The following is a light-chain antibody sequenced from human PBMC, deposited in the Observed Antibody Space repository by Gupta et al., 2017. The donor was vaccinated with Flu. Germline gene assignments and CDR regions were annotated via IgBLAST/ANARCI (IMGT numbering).Light chain of an antibody. J-gene: IGKJ1*01. CDR3: QQLNSYLWA. V-gene: IGKV1-9*01. CDR1: QGINNF. Sequence: DIQLTQSPSFLSASVEDTVTITCRASQGINNFLAWYQQKPGKAPRLLIYAASILHSGVPSRFSGSGSGTEFTLTISSLRSEDFATYYCQQLNSYLWAFGQGTKVEIK. CDR2: AAS.